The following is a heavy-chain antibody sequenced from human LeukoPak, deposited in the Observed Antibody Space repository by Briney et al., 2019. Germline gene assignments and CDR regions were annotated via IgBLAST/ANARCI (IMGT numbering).Heavy chain of an antibody. CDR2: ITSSSDSI. CDR1: GFTFSDYS. CDR3: SSESRY. D-gene: IGHD3-22*01. Sequence: GGSLRLSCAASGFTFSDYSMNWVRQAPGKGLEWVSWITSSSDSIYYADSVKGRFTISRDNAKNSLYLQMNSLRDEDAAVYYCSSESRYWGQGTLVIVSS. V-gene: IGHV3-48*02. J-gene: IGHJ4*02.